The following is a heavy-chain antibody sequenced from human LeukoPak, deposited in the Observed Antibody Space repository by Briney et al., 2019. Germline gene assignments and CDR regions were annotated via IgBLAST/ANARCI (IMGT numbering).Heavy chain of an antibody. CDR3: AKDPTRAYGDYYHLQAGFDP. Sequence: GGSLRLSCAASGLTFSSHAMTWVRQAPGKGLEWVSAISGSGGSTYYADSVKGRFTISRDNSKNTLYLQMNSLRAEDTAVYYCAKDPTRAYGDYYHLQAGFDPWGQGTLVTVSS. D-gene: IGHD4-17*01. CDR2: ISGSGGST. V-gene: IGHV3-23*01. J-gene: IGHJ5*02. CDR1: GLTFSSHA.